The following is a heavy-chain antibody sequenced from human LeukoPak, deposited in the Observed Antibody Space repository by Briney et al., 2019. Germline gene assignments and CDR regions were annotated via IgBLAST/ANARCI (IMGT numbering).Heavy chain of an antibody. CDR3: ARGPPTVTPYYFDY. V-gene: IGHV1-69*13. J-gene: IGHJ4*02. D-gene: IGHD4-17*01. CDR2: IIPIFGTA. Sequence: GASVKVSCKASGYTFTSYGISWVRQAPGQGLEWMGGIIPIFGTANYAQKFQGRVTITADESTSTAYMELSSLRSEDTAVYYCARGPPTVTPYYFDYWGQGTLVTVSS. CDR1: GYTFTSYG.